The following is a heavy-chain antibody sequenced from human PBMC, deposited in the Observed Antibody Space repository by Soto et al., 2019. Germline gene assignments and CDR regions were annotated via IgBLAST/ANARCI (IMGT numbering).Heavy chain of an antibody. CDR1: GFTFSSYS. CDR3: AREGYCSGGSCLTYAFDI. V-gene: IGHV3-21*01. D-gene: IGHD2-15*01. CDR2: ISSSSSYI. Sequence: GGSLRLSCAASGFTFSSYSMNWVRQAPGKGLEWVSSISSSSSYIYYADSVKGRFTISRDNAKNSLYLQMNSLRAEDTAVYYCAREGYCSGGSCLTYAFDIWGQGTMVTVSS. J-gene: IGHJ3*02.